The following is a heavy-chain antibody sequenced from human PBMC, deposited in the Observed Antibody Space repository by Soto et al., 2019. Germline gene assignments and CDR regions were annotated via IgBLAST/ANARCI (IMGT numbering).Heavy chain of an antibody. CDR3: ARDRVTGTHDAFDI. CDR1: GFTFSSYG. D-gene: IGHD1-7*01. V-gene: IGHV3-33*01. CDR2: IWYDGSNK. Sequence: QVQLVESGGGVVQPGRSLRLSCAASGFTFSSYGMHWVRQAPGKGLEWVAVIWYDGSNKYYADSVKGRFTISRDNSKNTLYLQMNSLRAEDTAVYYCARDRVTGTHDAFDIWGQGTMVTVSS. J-gene: IGHJ3*02.